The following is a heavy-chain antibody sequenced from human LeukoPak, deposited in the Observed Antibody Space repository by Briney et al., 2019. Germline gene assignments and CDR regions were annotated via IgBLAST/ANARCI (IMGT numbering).Heavy chain of an antibody. V-gene: IGHV3-23*01. CDR3: AKGQSGSSWENFDY. D-gene: IGHD6-13*01. CDR2: ISGSGGST. Sequence: GGSLSLSCAASGFTFSSYAMSWVRQAPGKGLEWVSAISGSGGSTYYADSVKGRFTISRDNSKNTLYLQMNSLRAEDTAVYYCAKGQSGSSWENFDYWGQGTLVTVSS. CDR1: GFTFSSYA. J-gene: IGHJ4*02.